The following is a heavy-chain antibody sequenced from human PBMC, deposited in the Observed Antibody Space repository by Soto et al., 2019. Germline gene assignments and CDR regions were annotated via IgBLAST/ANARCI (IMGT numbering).Heavy chain of an antibody. J-gene: IGHJ4*02. CDR1: DFAFSNYG. CDR3: TIVRVADSALDH. CDR2: IWYEGTNK. D-gene: IGHD3-10*02. Sequence: PGGSLRLSCVASDFAFSNYGMHWVRQAPGKGLEWVALIWYEGTNKYYGDSVKGRFTVSRDNSKNTLFLHMSNLRAEDTAMYYCTIVRVADSALDHWGQGTLVTVSS. V-gene: IGHV3-30*02.